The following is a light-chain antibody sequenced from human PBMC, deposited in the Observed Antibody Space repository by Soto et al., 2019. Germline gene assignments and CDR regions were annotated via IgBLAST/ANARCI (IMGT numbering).Light chain of an antibody. J-gene: IGKJ5*01. CDR3: QQSYSTPIT. CDR2: AAS. V-gene: IGKV1-39*01. CDR1: QSISSY. Sequence: DIQMXXXPXXXSXXXGXXVTXTCRASQSISSYLNWYQQKPGKAPKLLIYAASSLQSGVPSRFSGSGSGTDFTLTISSLQPEDFATYYCQQSYSTPITFGQGTRLEIK.